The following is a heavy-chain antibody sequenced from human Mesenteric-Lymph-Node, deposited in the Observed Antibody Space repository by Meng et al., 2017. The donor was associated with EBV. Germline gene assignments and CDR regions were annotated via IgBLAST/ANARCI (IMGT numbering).Heavy chain of an antibody. J-gene: IGHJ4*02. CDR1: GASFSGHY. V-gene: IGHV4-34*01. CDR3: SIWDTGALQNY. D-gene: IGHD5-18*01. Sequence: QVHLPEWGAGLLQPSATLPLTCAAYGASFSGHYGGWMRQPPGKGLEWIGEIDPTGNTKYIPSLKSRVTILLDTSRNQLSLKLTSVTAADTAVYYCSIWDTGALQNYWGPGTLVTVSS. CDR2: IDPTGNT.